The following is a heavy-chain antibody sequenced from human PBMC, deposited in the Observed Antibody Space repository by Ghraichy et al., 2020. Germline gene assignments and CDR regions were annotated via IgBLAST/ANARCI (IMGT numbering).Heavy chain of an antibody. CDR3: AHTIRSYDSLWGTYRPYFDY. D-gene: IGHD3-16*02. V-gene: IGHV2-5*01. Sequence: SGPTLVKPIQTLTLTCTFSGFSLRTSGVGVGWIRQPPGKALEWLALIYWNVDKHYSPSLNSSLTITKDTSRNRLALTMSNLDPVDPATYYCAHTIRSYDSLWGTYRPYFDYWGLGTLVTVSS. CDR2: IYWNVDK. CDR1: GFSLRTSGVG. J-gene: IGHJ4*02.